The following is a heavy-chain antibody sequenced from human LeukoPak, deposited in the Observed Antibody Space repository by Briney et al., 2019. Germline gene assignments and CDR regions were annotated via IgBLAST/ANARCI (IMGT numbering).Heavy chain of an antibody. CDR1: GFTFSNYW. D-gene: IGHD3-22*01. V-gene: IGHV3-7*01. J-gene: IGHJ4*02. CDR3: ARVPGFITMIVGFDY. Sequence: GGSLRLSCAASGFTFSNYWMSWVRQAPGKGLEWVANIKQDGSGKYYVDSVKGRFTISRDNAKNSLYLQMNSLRAEDTAVYYCARVPGFITMIVGFDYWGQGTLVTVSS. CDR2: IKQDGSGK.